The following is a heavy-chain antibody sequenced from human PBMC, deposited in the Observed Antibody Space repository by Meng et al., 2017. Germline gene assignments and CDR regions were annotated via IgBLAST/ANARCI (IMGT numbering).Heavy chain of an antibody. D-gene: IGHD1-26*01. CDR1: GFTFDDYA. Sequence: ESLKISCAASGFTFDDYAMHWVRQAPGKGLEWVSLISWDGGSTYYADSVKGRFTISRDNSKNSLYLQMNSLRAEDTALYYCATNIGIVGATSYYYYGMDVWGQGTTVTVSS. CDR3: ATNIGIVGATSYYYYGMDV. J-gene: IGHJ6*02. CDR2: ISWDGGST. V-gene: IGHV3-43D*03.